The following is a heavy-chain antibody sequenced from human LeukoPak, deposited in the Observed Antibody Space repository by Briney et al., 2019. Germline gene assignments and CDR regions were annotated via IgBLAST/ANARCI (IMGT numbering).Heavy chain of an antibody. Sequence: GGSLRLSRAASGFSFSGYAMSWVRQAPGKGLEWVSSISGSGSHTYHADSVKGRFTISRDNSKNTLYLQMNSLRAEDTAVYYCAKDMGGYYRPFDYWGQGTLVTVSS. CDR3: AKDMGGYYRPFDY. D-gene: IGHD3-22*01. CDR2: ISGSGSHT. CDR1: GFSFSGYA. V-gene: IGHV3-23*01. J-gene: IGHJ4*02.